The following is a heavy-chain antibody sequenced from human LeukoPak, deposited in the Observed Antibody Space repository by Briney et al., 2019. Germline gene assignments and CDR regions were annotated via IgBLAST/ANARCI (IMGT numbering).Heavy chain of an antibody. D-gene: IGHD6-19*01. CDR2: IYYSGST. CDR3: ARAGIAVAGTPSISTY. Sequence: SQTLSLTCTVSGGSISSGDYYWSWIRQPPGKGLEWIGYIYYSGSTYYNPSLKSRVTISVDTSKNQFSLKLSSVTAADTAVYYCARAGIAVAGTPSISTYWGQGTLVTVSS. V-gene: IGHV4-30-4*08. J-gene: IGHJ4*02. CDR1: GGSISSGDYY.